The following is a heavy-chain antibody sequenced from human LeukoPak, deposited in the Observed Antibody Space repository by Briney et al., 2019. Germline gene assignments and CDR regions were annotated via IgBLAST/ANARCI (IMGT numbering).Heavy chain of an antibody. CDR1: GYTFTGYY. D-gene: IGHD4-17*01. CDR2: INPNSGGT. J-gene: IGHJ6*02. Sequence: GASVKVSCKASGYTFTGYYMHWVRQAPGQGLEWMGWINPNSGGTNYAQKFQGRVTMTRDTSISTAYMELSRLRSDDTAVYYCARDRGGYGDYSELGDYGMDVWGQGTTVTVSS. CDR3: ARDRGGYGDYSELGDYGMDV. V-gene: IGHV1-2*02.